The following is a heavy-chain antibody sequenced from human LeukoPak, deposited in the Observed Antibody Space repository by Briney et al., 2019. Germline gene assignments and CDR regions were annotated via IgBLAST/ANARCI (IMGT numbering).Heavy chain of an antibody. D-gene: IGHD1-26*01. Sequence: GGSLRLSCAASGFTFSSYSMNWVRQAPGKGLEWVSSISSSSSYIYYADSVKGRFTISRDNAKNSLYLQMNSLRAEDTAVYYCASGDSELRGLARDAFDIWGQGTMVTVSS. CDR2: ISSSSSYI. CDR1: GFTFSSYS. CDR3: ASGDSELRGLARDAFDI. J-gene: IGHJ3*02. V-gene: IGHV3-21*01.